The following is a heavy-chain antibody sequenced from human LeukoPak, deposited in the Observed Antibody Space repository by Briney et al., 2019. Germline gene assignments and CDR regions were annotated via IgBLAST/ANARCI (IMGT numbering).Heavy chain of an antibody. D-gene: IGHD3-3*01. V-gene: IGHV3-48*03. J-gene: IGHJ5*02. CDR3: VREDFDWFVT. CDR2: ISTSGSTR. CDR1: GFTFSSYE. Sequence: PGGSLRLSCAASGFTFSSYEMNWVRQAPGRGLEWVSYISTSGSTRYYADSVKGRFTISRDNAKNSLYLQMNSVRAEDTSVYYCVREDFDWFVTWGQGTLVTVSS.